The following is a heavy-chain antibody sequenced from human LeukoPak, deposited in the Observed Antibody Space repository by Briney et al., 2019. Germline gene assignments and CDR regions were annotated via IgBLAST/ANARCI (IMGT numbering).Heavy chain of an antibody. D-gene: IGHD1-26*01. CDR1: GFTFSSSA. V-gene: IGHV3-21*01. CDR2: ITTSSSYI. CDR3: ARYRFVVGATDSFDI. Sequence: GGSLRLSCAASGFTFSSSAMSWVRQAPGKGLEWVSSITTSSSYIYYADSVKGRFTISRDNAKNSLYLHMNSLRAEDTAVYYCARYRFVVGATDSFDIWGQGTMVTVSS. J-gene: IGHJ3*02.